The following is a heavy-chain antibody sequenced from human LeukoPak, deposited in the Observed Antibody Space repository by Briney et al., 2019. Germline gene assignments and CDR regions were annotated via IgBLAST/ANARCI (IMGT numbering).Heavy chain of an antibody. D-gene: IGHD3-10*01. J-gene: IGHJ5*02. CDR2: INHSGST. CDR3: ARGRYYYGSGSYVRFDP. CDR1: GGSFSGYY. Sequence: SETLSLTCAVYGGSFSGYYWSWIRQPPGKGLEWIGEINHSGSTNYNPPLKSRVTISVDTSKNQFSLKLSSVTAADTAVYYCARGRYYYGSGSYVRFDPWGQGTLVTVSS. V-gene: IGHV4-34*01.